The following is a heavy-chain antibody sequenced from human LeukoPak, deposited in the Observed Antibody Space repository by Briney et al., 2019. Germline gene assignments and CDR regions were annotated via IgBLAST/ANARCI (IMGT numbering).Heavy chain of an antibody. Sequence: GGSLRLSCAASGFTFSTYAITWVRQPPGKGREWVSGTNSNGGSTGYADSVKGRFTISRDNAKNSLYLQMNSLRAEDTALYYCARDGRTGWYVNEWGQGTLVTVSS. J-gene: IGHJ4*02. CDR1: GFTFSTYA. CDR3: ARDGRTGWYVNE. D-gene: IGHD6-19*01. V-gene: IGHV3-20*04. CDR2: TNSNGGST.